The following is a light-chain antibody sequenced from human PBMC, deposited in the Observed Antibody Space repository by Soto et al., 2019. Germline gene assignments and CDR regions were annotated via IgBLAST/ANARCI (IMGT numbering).Light chain of an antibody. CDR1: SSDVCGYNH. V-gene: IGLV2-14*01. CDR3: SSYTSSSTVV. Sequence: QSALTQPASVSGSPGQSITISCMATSSDVCGYNHVSGYQQHPGKVPKLMIRDVSNRPSGVSNRFSGSKSGNTASLTISGLQTEDEADYYCSSYTSSSTVVFGGGTKVTVL. CDR2: DVS. J-gene: IGLJ2*01.